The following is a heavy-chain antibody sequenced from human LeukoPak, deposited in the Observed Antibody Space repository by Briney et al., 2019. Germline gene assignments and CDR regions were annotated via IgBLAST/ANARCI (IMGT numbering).Heavy chain of an antibody. D-gene: IGHD1-20*01. CDR3: ARLNWKPPYYYYGMDV. CDR2: IKEDGSEK. Sequence: PGGSLRLSCAASGFTFSSYAMSWVRQAPGKGLEWVANIKEDGSEKYYVDSVKGRFTISRDNAKNSLYLQMNSLRAEDTAVYYCARLNWKPPYYYYGMDVWGQGTTVTVSS. J-gene: IGHJ6*02. CDR1: GFTFSSYA. V-gene: IGHV3-7*05.